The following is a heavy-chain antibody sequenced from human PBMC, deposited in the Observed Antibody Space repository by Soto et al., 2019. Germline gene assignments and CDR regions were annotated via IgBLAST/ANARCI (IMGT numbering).Heavy chain of an antibody. J-gene: IGHJ6*02. V-gene: IGHV2-26*01. D-gene: IGHD2-15*01. CDR3: ARIRGYCSGGSCYYYYYAMDV. CDR1: GSSLSEANMG. Sequence: SGPTLVNPTETLTLTCTVSGSSLSEANMGVSWIRQPPGKALEWLAHILSNDEEVYSTSLENRLTISKDTSKSQVVLTLTDIDPLDTATYYCARIRGYCSGGSCYYYYYAMDVWGQGTTVTVSS. CDR2: ILSNDEE.